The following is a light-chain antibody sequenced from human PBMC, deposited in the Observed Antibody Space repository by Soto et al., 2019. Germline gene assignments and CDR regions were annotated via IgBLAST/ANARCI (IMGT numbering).Light chain of an antibody. Sequence: DIVMTQSPLSLPVTPGKPASISCRSSQSLLHSNGYNYLDWYLQKPGQSPQLLIYLSSVRASRVPDRFSGSGSGTDFTLKISRVEAEDVGVYYCMQALQTPYTLGQGTKLEIK. J-gene: IGKJ2*01. CDR2: LSS. CDR3: MQALQTPYT. CDR1: QSLLHSNGYNY. V-gene: IGKV2-28*01.